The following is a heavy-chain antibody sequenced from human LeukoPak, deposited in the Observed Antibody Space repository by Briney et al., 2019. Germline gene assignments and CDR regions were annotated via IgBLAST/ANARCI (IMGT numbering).Heavy chain of an antibody. CDR2: MDPSGSQK. D-gene: IGHD3/OR15-3a*01. J-gene: IGHJ4*02. CDR3: AIWTSGNY. V-gene: IGHV3-7*01. CDR1: GFTFNKPW. Sequence: GGSLRLSCVVFGFTFNKPWMNWVRQAPGKGLQWVANMDPSGSQKRYVDSVRGRFTISKDSPGTSLYLDMHSLRAEDTAIYYCAIWTSGNYWGQGTLVTISS.